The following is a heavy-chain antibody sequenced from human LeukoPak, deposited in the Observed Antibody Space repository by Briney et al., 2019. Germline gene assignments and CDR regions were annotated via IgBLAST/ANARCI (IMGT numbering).Heavy chain of an antibody. Sequence: PSETQSLTCTGSGGFLGHINFYWAWIRQPPGKGLEWIGSIYYTGNTYYNPSLKSRLAMSIDTSDNQFSLKLTSVTTADTALYFCARQGWFTDINWFAVWGQGTLVTVSS. V-gene: IGHV4-39*01. J-gene: IGHJ4*02. CDR3: ARQGWFTDINWFAV. CDR1: GGFLGHINFY. CDR2: IYYTGNT. D-gene: IGHD3-10*01.